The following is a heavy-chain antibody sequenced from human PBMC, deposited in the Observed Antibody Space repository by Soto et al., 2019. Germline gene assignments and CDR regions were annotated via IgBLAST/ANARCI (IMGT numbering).Heavy chain of an antibody. CDR3: ARHNDY. J-gene: IGHJ4*02. Sequence: SETLSLTCTVSGGSISNYYWSWIRQPPGKGLEWIGYIYYSGSTNYNPSLKSRVTISVDTSKNQFSLKLSSVTAADTAVYYCARHNDYWGQGTLVTVSS. CDR2: IYYSGST. CDR1: GGSISNYY. V-gene: IGHV4-59*08.